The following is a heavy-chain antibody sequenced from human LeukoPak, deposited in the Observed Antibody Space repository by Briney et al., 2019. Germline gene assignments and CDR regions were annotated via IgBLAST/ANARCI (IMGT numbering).Heavy chain of an antibody. CDR3: ARGSGFDY. J-gene: IGHJ4*02. Sequence: SETLSLTCTISGYSISSGYYWGWIRQPPGKGLEWIGSIYHSGSTYYNPSLKSRVTISVDTSKNQFSLKLSSVTAADTAVYYCARGSGFDYWGQGTLVTVSS. V-gene: IGHV4-38-2*02. CDR2: IYHSGST. CDR1: GYSISSGYY.